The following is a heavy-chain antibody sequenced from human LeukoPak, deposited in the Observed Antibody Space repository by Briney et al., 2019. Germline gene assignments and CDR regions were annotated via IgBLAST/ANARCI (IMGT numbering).Heavy chain of an antibody. V-gene: IGHV3-23*01. CDR2: IAVTGGT. CDR1: GFTFSSYA. D-gene: IGHD2-15*01. J-gene: IGHJ4*02. Sequence: PGGSLRLSCAASGFTFSSYAMSWVRQGPGKGLEWVSAIAVTGGTYHEDSVRGRLTISRDSSKNTLYLQMSSLRAEDAGVYYCAKAPVTTCSGTFCYPFDYWGQGTLVTVSS. CDR3: AKAPVTTCSGTFCYPFDY.